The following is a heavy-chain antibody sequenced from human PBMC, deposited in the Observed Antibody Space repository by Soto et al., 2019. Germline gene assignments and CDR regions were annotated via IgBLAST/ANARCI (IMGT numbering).Heavy chain of an antibody. Sequence: GGSLRLSCAASGFTFSSYAMHWGRQAPGKGLEWVAVISYDGSNKYYADSVKGRFTISRDNSKNTLYLQMNSLRAEDTAVYYCARTRQYSSSLYYYYGMDVWGQGTTVTVSS. D-gene: IGHD6-6*01. V-gene: IGHV3-30-3*01. CDR2: ISYDGSNK. CDR1: GFTFSSYA. J-gene: IGHJ6*02. CDR3: ARTRQYSSSLYYYYGMDV.